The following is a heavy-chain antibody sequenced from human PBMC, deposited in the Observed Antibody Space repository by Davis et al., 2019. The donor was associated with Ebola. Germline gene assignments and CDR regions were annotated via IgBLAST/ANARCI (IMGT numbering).Heavy chain of an antibody. Sequence: GGSLRLSCAASGFTFDDYAMHWVRQAPGKGLEWVSGISWNSGSIGYADSVKGRFTISRDNAKNSLYLQMNSLRAEDTAVYYCARVGSGSYYAGTWGQGTQVTVSS. J-gene: IGHJ5*02. CDR3: ARVGSGSYYAGT. CDR2: ISWNSGSI. CDR1: GFTFDDYA. D-gene: IGHD1-26*01. V-gene: IGHV3-9*01.